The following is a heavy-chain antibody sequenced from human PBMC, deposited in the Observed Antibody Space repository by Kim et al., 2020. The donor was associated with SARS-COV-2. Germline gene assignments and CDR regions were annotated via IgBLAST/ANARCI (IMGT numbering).Heavy chain of an antibody. Sequence: AAPVKGRFTIYRDNAKNSLYLQMNSLRAEDTAVYYCARMAATAPFYGMDVWGQGTTVTVSS. D-gene: IGHD2-15*01. J-gene: IGHJ6*02. CDR3: ARMAATAPFYGMDV. V-gene: IGHV3-11*06.